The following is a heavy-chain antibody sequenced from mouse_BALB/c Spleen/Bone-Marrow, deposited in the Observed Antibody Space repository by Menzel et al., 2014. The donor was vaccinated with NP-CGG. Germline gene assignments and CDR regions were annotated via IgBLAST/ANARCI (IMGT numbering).Heavy chain of an antibody. J-gene: IGHJ2*01. Sequence: EGHLVESGGGLVQPGRSLKLSCAASGFDFSRYWMNWVRQAPGKGLEWIGEINPDSSTINYTPSLKDKFIISRDNAKNTLYLQMSKVRSEDTALYYCARPYYRYLYFDYWGQGTTLTVSS. CDR1: GFDFSRYW. CDR2: INPDSSTI. CDR3: ARPYYRYLYFDY. D-gene: IGHD2-14*01. V-gene: IGHV4-1*02.